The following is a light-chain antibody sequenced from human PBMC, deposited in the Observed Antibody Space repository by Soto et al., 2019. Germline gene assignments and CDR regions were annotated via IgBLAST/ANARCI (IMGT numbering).Light chain of an antibody. V-gene: IGKV3-20*01. Sequence: EIVLTQSPGTLSLSPGERATLSCRASQSVRSNYLAWYQQKPGQAPRLLIYGASSRATGIPDRFSGTGSGTDFTLTISRVEPEDFAVYYCQQYGGSPYTFGQGTKLEI. CDR1: QSVRSNY. CDR2: GAS. J-gene: IGKJ2*01. CDR3: QQYGGSPYT.